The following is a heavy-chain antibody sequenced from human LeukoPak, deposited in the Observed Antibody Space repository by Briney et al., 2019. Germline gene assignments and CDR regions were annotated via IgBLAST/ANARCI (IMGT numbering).Heavy chain of an antibody. CDR1: GFTFSRYA. D-gene: IGHD5-18*01. CDR3: VKARGIQLWLPGDY. CDR2: ISSNGGST. V-gene: IGHV3-64D*09. Sequence: PGGSLRLSCSASGFTFSRYAMHWVRQAPGKGLEYVSAISSNGGSTYYGDSVKGRFTISRDNSKNTLYLQMSSLRAEDPAVYYCVKARGIQLWLPGDYWGQGTLVTVSS. J-gene: IGHJ4*02.